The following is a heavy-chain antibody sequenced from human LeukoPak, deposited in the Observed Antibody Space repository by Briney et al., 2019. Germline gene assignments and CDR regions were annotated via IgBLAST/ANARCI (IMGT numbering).Heavy chain of an antibody. CDR2: INPSGGST. Sequence: GESLKISCKASGYTFTSYYMHWVRQAPGQGLEWMGIINPSGGSTSYAQKFQGRVTMTRDTSTSTVYMELSSLRSEDTAVYYCARLAAGLFDYWGQGTLVTVSS. J-gene: IGHJ4*02. CDR3: ARLAAGLFDY. CDR1: GYTFTSYY. D-gene: IGHD6-13*01. V-gene: IGHV1-46*01.